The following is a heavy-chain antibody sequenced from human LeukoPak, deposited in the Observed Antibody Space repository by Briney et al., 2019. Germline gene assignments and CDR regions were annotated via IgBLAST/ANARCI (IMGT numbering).Heavy chain of an antibody. V-gene: IGHV4-59*01. CDR1: GGSMNTYH. CDR3: ARSPYCTSTSCYGAGTINY. CDR2: VYPNGYT. D-gene: IGHD2-2*01. Sequence: SETLSLTCHVSGGSMNTYHWSWIRQPPGAALEWIGYVYPNGYTNYNPSLRSRVPMSVDTSKNQFSLKLSSVTAADTAVYYCARSPYCTSTSCYGAGTINYWGQGSLVIVSS. J-gene: IGHJ4*02.